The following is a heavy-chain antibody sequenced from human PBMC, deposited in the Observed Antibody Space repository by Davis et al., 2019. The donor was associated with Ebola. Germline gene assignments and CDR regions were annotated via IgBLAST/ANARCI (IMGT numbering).Heavy chain of an antibody. CDR2: ISYDGSNK. V-gene: IGHV3-30-3*01. D-gene: IGHD6-13*01. J-gene: IGHJ6*02. CDR3: ARDGGYSSSWSLWDYYYGMDV. CDR1: GFTFSSYA. Sequence: GESLKISCAASGFTFSSYAMHWVRQAPGKGLEWVAVISYDGSNKYYADSVKGRFTISRDNSKNTLYLQMNSLRAEDTAVYYCARDGGYSSSWSLWDYYYGMDVWGQGTTVTVSS.